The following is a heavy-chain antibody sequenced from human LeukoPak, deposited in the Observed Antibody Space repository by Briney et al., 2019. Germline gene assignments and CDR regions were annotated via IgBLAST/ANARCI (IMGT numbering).Heavy chain of an antibody. D-gene: IGHD6-13*01. J-gene: IGHJ4*02. Sequence: GGSLRLSCAASGFTFSIYAMTWVRQAPGEGLEWVSSISAAGDSTNYAHSVKGRFTISRDNSKSALYLQMNSLRAEDTAVYYCAKPPIEYSSNWYTYYCDYWGQGTLVTVSS. V-gene: IGHV3-23*01. CDR3: AKPPIEYSSNWYTYYCDY. CDR1: GFTFSIYA. CDR2: ISAAGDST.